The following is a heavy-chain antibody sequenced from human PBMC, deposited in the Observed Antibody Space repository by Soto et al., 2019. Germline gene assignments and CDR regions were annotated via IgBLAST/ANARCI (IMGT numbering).Heavy chain of an antibody. CDR2: IKSKTDGGTT. D-gene: IGHD2-15*01. V-gene: IGHV3-15*07. Sequence: EVQLVESGGGLVKPGGSLRLSCAASGFTFSNAWMNWVRQAPGKGREWVGRIKSKTDGGTTDYAAPVKGRFTISRDDSKNTLYLQMNSLKTEDTAVYYCTTDCSGGSCYSENYYYYGMDVWGQGTTVTVSS. CDR1: GFTFSNAW. CDR3: TTDCSGGSCYSENYYYYGMDV. J-gene: IGHJ6*02.